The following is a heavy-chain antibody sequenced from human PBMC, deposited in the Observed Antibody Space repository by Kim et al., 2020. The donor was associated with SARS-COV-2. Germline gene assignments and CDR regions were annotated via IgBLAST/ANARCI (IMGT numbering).Heavy chain of an antibody. D-gene: IGHD2-21*01. Sequence: YYAHCVKGRLTNSIDNAKNALYLQMNSLGAEDTAVYYWARANTLWYFDYWGQGTLVTVSS. J-gene: IGHJ4*02. V-gene: IGHV3-11*04. CDR3: ARANTLWYFDY.